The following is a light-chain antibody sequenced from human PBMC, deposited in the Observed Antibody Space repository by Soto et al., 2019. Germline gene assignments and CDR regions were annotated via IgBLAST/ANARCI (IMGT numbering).Light chain of an antibody. Sequence: DIVLTQSPGTLSLSPGERATLSCRASQGVSSSYLAWYQQKPGQAPRLLIYGASNRATGIPARFSGSGSGTDFTLTISSLEPEDFAVYYCQQRSNWPPWTFGQGTKVDIK. CDR2: GAS. CDR1: QGVSSSY. J-gene: IGKJ1*01. V-gene: IGKV3D-20*02. CDR3: QQRSNWPPWT.